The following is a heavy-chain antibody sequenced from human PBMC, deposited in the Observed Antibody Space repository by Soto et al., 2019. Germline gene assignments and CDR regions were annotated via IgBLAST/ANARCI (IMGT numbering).Heavy chain of an antibody. CDR2: VNPTGRML. J-gene: IGHJ3*02. Sequence: ASVKVSCKASGDSFTTYYVHWVRQAAGQGPEWLGTVNPTGRMLYYADSVKGRFTISRDNAKNSLYLQMNSLRAEDTAVYYCARDGAFDIWGQGTMVTVSS. CDR3: ARDGAFDI. V-gene: IGHV1-46*04. CDR1: GDSFTTYY.